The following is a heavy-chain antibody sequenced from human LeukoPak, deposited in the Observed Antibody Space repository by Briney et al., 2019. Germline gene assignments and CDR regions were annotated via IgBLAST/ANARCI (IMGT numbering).Heavy chain of an antibody. CDR2: IRGSDGST. Sequence: GGSLRLSCAASGFTFSSYAMNWVRQAPGKGLEWVSSIRGSDGSTYYADSVKGRFTISRDNSKNTLYLQMNSLRAEDTAVYYCAKANTKWELLRDPDYWGQGTLVTVSS. V-gene: IGHV3-23*01. CDR3: AKANTKWELLRDPDY. J-gene: IGHJ4*02. CDR1: GFTFSSYA. D-gene: IGHD1-26*01.